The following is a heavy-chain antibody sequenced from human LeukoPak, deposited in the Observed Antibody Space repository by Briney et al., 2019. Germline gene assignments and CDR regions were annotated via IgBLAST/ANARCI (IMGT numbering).Heavy chain of an antibody. V-gene: IGHV3-23*01. CDR2: VSGSGGST. CDR1: GVTFSSYA. CDR3: SKGALSTDCSSTSCYEGGFDY. J-gene: IGHJ4*02. D-gene: IGHD2-2*01. Sequence: PGGSLRLSCAASGVTFSSYAMSWVRHAPGQGLEWVSAVSGSGGSTYYADSAKSRFTISTDNSKNTLYPQMNTLIPAATSVYYCSKGALSTDCSSTSCYEGGFDYWGQGTLVTVSS.